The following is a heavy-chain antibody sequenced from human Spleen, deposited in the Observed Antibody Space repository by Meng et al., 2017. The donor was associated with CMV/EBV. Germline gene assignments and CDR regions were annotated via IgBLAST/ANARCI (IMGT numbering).Heavy chain of an antibody. CDR3: TTDILD. CDR1: GFTFSNAW. CDR2: IKSISDGGTT. Sequence: LRLSCAGSGFTFSNAWMNWVRQAPGKGLEWVGRIKSISDGGTTDYAAPVKARFSISRDDSKNTLYLQMNSLKSEDTAVYYCTTDILDWGQGALVTVSS. J-gene: IGHJ4*02. V-gene: IGHV3-15*01.